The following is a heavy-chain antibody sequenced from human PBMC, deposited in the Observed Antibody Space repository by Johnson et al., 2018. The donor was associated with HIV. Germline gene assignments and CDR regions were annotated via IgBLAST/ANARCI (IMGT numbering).Heavy chain of an antibody. CDR3: ARDPVWDAFDI. J-gene: IGHJ3*02. CDR2: ISTGGSP. CDR1: GFTVSDYY. V-gene: IGHV3-66*01. Sequence: VQLVESGGGLVQPGRSLRLSCTASGFTVSDYYMSWVRQAPGKGLEWVSLISTGGSPYYADSVKDRFTISRDKSKNTLFLQMNGLRVEDTAVYYCARDPVWDAFDIWGKGQWSPSLQ.